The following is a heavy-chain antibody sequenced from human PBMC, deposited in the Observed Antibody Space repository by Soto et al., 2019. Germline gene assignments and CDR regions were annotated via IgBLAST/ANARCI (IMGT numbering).Heavy chain of an antibody. V-gene: IGHV4-4*02. CDR3: VRDADETAIATAPWVX. CDR1: GGSISSIHW. J-gene: IGHJ2*01. Sequence: AETLCLTCAVSGGSISSIHWWGWVRQAPGNGLEWVWEIYHSGSTNYNPSLKSPITMSVDKPKNQFSVNLSSVTAADTAVYYCVRDADETAIATAPWVXWGRGTMVTVSX. D-gene: IGHD2-21*02. CDR2: IYHSGST.